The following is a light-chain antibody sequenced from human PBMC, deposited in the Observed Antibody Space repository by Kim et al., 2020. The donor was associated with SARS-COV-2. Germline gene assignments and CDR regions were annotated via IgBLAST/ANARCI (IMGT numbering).Light chain of an antibody. J-gene: IGLJ2*01. CDR1: NIGIKN. CDR2: RDI. CDR3: QVWDSSTAHVV. V-gene: IGLV3-9*01. Sequence: SYELTQPLSVSVALGQTDKSSCGGHNIGIKNVHCYQQKAGQAPVVVIYRDINRPSGIPERFSGSNSGNTATLTINRAQAGDEADYYCQVWDSSTAHVVFGGGTQLTVL.